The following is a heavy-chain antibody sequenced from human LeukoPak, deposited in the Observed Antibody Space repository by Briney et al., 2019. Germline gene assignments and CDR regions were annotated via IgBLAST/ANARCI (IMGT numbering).Heavy chain of an antibody. Sequence: QPGGSLRLSCAASGFTFSSHWMHWVRQAPGKGLVWVSRIKPDGSTYYADSVKGRFTISRDNSKNTMYLQMSSLRAEDTAVYYCAKSPYLRVTSVYFDYWGQGTLVTVSS. CDR2: IKPDGST. D-gene: IGHD4-23*01. CDR1: GFTFSSHW. J-gene: IGHJ4*02. V-gene: IGHV3-74*01. CDR3: AKSPYLRVTSVYFDY.